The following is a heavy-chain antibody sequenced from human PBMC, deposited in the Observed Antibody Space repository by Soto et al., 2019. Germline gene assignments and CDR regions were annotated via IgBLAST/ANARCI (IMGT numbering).Heavy chain of an antibody. CDR2: INSDESSA. CDR1: GFTFSNYW. CDR3: ARELDYGDAFDI. J-gene: IGHJ3*02. D-gene: IGHD4-17*01. Sequence: GGSLRLSCAASGFTFSNYWMHWVRQAPGKGLVWVSRINSDESSASSADSVKGRFTISRDNAKNTLYLQMNSLRAEDTAVYYCARELDYGDAFDIWGQGTMVTVSS. V-gene: IGHV3-74*01.